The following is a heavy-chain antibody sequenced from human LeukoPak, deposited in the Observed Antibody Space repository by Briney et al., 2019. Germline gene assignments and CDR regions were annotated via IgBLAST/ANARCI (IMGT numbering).Heavy chain of an antibody. CDR2: INSDGSST. CDR1: GFTFSSYW. V-gene: IGHV3-74*01. CDR3: STGSGHAFDV. D-gene: IGHD3-10*01. Sequence: GGSLRLSCAASGFTFSSYWMHWVRQVPGKGLVWVSRINSDGSSTSYADSVKGRFTISRDNAKNTLYVQMNSLRAEDTAVYYCSTGSGHAFDVWGRGTMVTVSS. J-gene: IGHJ3*01.